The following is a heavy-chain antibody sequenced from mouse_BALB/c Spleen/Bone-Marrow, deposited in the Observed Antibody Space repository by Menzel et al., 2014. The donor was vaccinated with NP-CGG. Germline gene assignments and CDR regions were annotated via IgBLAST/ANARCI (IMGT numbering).Heavy chain of an antibody. CDR2: IRTKANGYTT. J-gene: IGHJ2*01. CDR1: GFTFTDYY. Sequence: EVKLVESGGGLVQPGGSLRLSCATSGFTFTDYYMNWVRQPPGRALEWLGFIRTKANGYTTEYSASVKSRFTISRDNSQNILYLQMNTLRVDDSATYYCARDKGRVFFDYWGQGTTLTVSS. CDR3: ARDKGRVFFDY. V-gene: IGHV7-3*02.